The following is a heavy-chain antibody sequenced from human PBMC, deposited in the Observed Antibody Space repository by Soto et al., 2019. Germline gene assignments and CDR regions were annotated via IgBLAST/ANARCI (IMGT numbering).Heavy chain of an antibody. CDR2: MNPNSGNT. Sequence: QVQLVQSGAEVKKPGASVKVSCKGSGYTFTSYDINWVRQATGQGLEWMGWMNPNSGNTGYAQKFQGRVTMTRNTSISTAYMELSSLRSEDTAVYYCARGSRSIAALQYYFDYWGQGTLVTVSS. CDR1: GYTFTSYD. D-gene: IGHD6-6*01. CDR3: ARGSRSIAALQYYFDY. V-gene: IGHV1-8*01. J-gene: IGHJ4*02.